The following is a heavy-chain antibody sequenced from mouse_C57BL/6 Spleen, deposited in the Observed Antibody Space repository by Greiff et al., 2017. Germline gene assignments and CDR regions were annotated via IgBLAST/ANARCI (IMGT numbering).Heavy chain of an antibody. CDR1: GYAFSSYW. CDR2: IYPGDGDT. V-gene: IGHV1-80*01. J-gene: IGHJ4*01. CDR3: ARSEGIYYGNYRAMDY. D-gene: IGHD2-1*01. Sequence: QVHVKQSGAELVKPGASVKISCKASGYAFSSYWMNWVKQRPGKGLEWIGQIYPGDGDTNYNGKFKGKATLTADKSSSTAYMQLSSLTSEDSAVYFCARSEGIYYGNYRAMDYWGQGTSVTVSS.